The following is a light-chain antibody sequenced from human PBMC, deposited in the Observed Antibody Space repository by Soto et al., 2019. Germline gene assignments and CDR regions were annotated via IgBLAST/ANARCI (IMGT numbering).Light chain of an antibody. CDR3: AAWDVSLNVV. Sequence: QSALTQPPSASGTPGQRVTISCSGSSSNIGSNTVNWYQQLPGTAPKLLIYSNNQRPSGVPDRFSGSKSGTSASLAISGLQSEDEADYYCAAWDVSLNVVFGGGTKLTVL. V-gene: IGLV1-44*01. CDR2: SNN. CDR1: SSNIGSNT. J-gene: IGLJ2*01.